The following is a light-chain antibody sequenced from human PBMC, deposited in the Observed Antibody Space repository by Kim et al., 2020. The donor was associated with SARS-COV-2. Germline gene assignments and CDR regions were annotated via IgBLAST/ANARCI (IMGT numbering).Light chain of an antibody. CDR1: NIGSKN. CDR2: RDT. J-gene: IGLJ2*01. CDR3: QVWDSSTVI. Sequence: SVALGQTARITCGGNNIGSKNVHWYQQKLGQAPVLVIYRDTNRPSGIPERFSGSNSGNTATLTISRAQAGDEADYYCQVWDSSTVIFGRGTQLTVL. V-gene: IGLV3-9*01.